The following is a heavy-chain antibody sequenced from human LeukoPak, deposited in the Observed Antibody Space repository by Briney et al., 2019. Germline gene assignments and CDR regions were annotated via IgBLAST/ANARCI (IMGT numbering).Heavy chain of an antibody. CDR2: IIPIFGTA. CDR3: ARDLGDFLSGYYNYYYGMDV. V-gene: IGHV1-69*01. D-gene: IGHD3-3*01. CDR1: GGTFSSYA. Sequence: ASVKVSCKASGGTFSSYAISWVRQVPGQGLEWMGGIIPIFGTANYAQKFQGRVTITADESTSTAYMELSSLRSEDTAVYYCARDLGDFLSGYYNYYYGMDVWGQGTTVTVSS. J-gene: IGHJ6*02.